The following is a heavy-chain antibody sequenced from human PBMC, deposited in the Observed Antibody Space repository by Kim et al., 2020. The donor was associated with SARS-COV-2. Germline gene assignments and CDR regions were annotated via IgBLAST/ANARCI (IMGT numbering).Heavy chain of an antibody. CDR2: VNHSGST. Sequence: SETLSLTCAVYGGSFSGYYWSWIRQPPGKGLEWIGEVNHSGSTNYNPSLKSRVTISVDTSKNQISLKVSSVTAADTAVYYCARGGGIYYEDVWGLGTTVTVSS. V-gene: IGHV4-34*01. CDR1: GGSFSGYY. J-gene: IGHJ6*02. D-gene: IGHD1-26*01. CDR3: ARGGGIYYEDV.